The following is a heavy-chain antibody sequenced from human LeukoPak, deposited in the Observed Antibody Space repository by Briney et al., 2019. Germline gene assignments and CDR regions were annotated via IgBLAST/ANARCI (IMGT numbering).Heavy chain of an antibody. D-gene: IGHD3-22*01. CDR3: AKAGIYDSSGYADY. V-gene: IGHV3-30*18. J-gene: IGHJ4*02. Sequence: GSLRLSCAASGFTFSSYGMHWDRPAPGKGLGWVAVISYDGSNKYYADSVKGRFTISRDNSKNTLYLQMNSLRAEDTAVYYCAKAGIYDSSGYADYWGQGTLVTVSS. CDR1: GFTFSSYG. CDR2: ISYDGSNK.